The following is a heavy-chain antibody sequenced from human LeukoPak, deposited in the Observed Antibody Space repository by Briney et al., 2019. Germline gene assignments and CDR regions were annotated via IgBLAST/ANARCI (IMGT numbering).Heavy chain of an antibody. D-gene: IGHD3-22*01. Sequence: SETLSLTCTVSGGSISSYYWSWIRQPPGEGLEWIGRIYTSGSTTYNPSLKSRVTISGDTSENQFSLRLSSVTAADTAVYYCARASYSYDISGWVPFDYWGQGTLVTVSS. CDR3: ARASYSYDISGWVPFDY. CDR1: GGSISSYY. V-gene: IGHV4-4*08. J-gene: IGHJ4*02. CDR2: IYTSGST.